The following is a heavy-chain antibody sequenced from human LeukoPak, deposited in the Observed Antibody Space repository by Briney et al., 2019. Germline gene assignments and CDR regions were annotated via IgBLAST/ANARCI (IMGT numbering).Heavy chain of an antibody. CDR2: INHSGST. D-gene: IGHD3-3*01. V-gene: IGHV4-34*01. J-gene: IGHJ4*02. Sequence: SETPSLTCAVYGGSFSGYYWSWIRQPPGKGLEWIGEINHSGSTNYNPSLKSRVTISVDTSKNQFSLKLSSVTAADTAVYYCARRSNRGHRQSTSKNAVFGYWGQGTLVTVSS. CDR3: ARRSNRGHRQSTSKNAVFGY. CDR1: GGSFSGYY.